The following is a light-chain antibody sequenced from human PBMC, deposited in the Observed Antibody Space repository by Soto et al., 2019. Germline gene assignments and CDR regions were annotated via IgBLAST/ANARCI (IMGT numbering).Light chain of an antibody. CDR3: HQYASSHLS. J-gene: IGKJ1*01. CDR2: DAS. V-gene: IGKV3-20*01. CDR1: QTVGSNY. Sequence: EIVLTQSPGTLSLSPGERATLSCRASQTVGSNYLAWYQQKPGQAPRLLIYDASSRATGIPERFSGSGSGTDFTLTVSRLEPEECAVYYCHQYASSHLSCGQGTKVEIK.